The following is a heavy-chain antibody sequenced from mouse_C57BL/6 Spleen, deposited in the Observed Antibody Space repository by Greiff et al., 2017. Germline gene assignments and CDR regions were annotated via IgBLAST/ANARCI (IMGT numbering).Heavy chain of an antibody. CDR3: ARGVGYFDY. J-gene: IGHJ2*01. CDR1: GYSITSGYY. Sequence: EVHLVESGPGLVKPSQSLSLTCSVTGYSITSGYYWNWIRQFPGNKLEWMGYISYDGSNNYNPSLKNRISITRDTSKNQFFLKLNSVTTEDTATYYCARGVGYFDYWGQGTTLTVSS. D-gene: IGHD1-1*01. CDR2: ISYDGSN. V-gene: IGHV3-6*01.